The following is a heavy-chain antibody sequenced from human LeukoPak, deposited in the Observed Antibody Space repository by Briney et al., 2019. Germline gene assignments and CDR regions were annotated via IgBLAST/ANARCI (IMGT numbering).Heavy chain of an antibody. CDR2: IYYSGST. D-gene: IGHD3-16*01. CDR3: ATWGLKAKYFDY. CDR1: GGSISSYY. V-gene: IGHV4-59*01. J-gene: IGHJ4*02. Sequence: SSETLSLTCTVSGGSISSYYWSWIRQPPVKGLEWIGYIYYSGSTNYNPSLKSRVTISVDTSKNQFSLKLSSVTAADTAVYYCATWGLKAKYFDYWGQGTLVTVSS.